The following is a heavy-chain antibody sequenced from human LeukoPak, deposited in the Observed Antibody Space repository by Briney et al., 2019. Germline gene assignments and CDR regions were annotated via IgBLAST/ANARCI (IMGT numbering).Heavy chain of an antibody. J-gene: IGHJ6*04. CDR3: AGLGYTDRYYYGMDV. CDR2: IYYSGST. CDR1: GGSISSGDYY. V-gene: IGHV4-30-4*01. Sequence: SQTLSLTCTVSGGSISSGDYYWSWIRQPPGKGLEWLGYIYYSGSTSYNPSLKSRVTISVDTSKNQFSLKLSSVTAADTAVYYCAGLGYTDRYYYGMDVWGKGTTVTVSS. D-gene: IGHD2-15*01.